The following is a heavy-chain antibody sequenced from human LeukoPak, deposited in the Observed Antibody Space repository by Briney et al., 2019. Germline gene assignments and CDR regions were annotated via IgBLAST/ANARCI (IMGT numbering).Heavy chain of an antibody. CDR1: GFTFSSYA. CDR3: ARDHVGSMIVVADNWFDP. V-gene: IGHV3-30-3*01. J-gene: IGHJ5*02. D-gene: IGHD3-22*01. Sequence: GGSLRLSCAASGFTFSSYAMHSVRQAPGKGLGWVAVISYDGSNKYYADSVKARFTIYRDNSKNTLYLQMNSLRAEETAVYYCARDHVGSMIVVADNWFDPWGQGTLVTVSS. CDR2: ISYDGSNK.